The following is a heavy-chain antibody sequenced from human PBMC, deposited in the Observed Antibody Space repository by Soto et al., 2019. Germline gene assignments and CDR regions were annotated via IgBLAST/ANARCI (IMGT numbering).Heavy chain of an antibody. J-gene: IGHJ4*02. CDR1: GLIFSSYV. Sequence: QVQLVESGGGVVQPGRSLRLSCAASGLIFSSYVMHWVRQAPGKGLEWVAVISYDGSNKYYADSVKGRFTISRDNSKNTLYLQMNSLRAEDTAVYYCANILGADGYWGQGTLVTVSS. CDR2: ISYDGSNK. CDR3: ANILGADGY. D-gene: IGHD3-16*01. V-gene: IGHV3-30*18.